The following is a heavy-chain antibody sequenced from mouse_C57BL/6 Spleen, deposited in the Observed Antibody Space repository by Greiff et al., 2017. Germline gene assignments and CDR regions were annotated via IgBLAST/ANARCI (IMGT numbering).Heavy chain of an antibody. Sequence: EVQLQQSGPVLVKPGASVKMSCKASGYTFTDYYMNWVKQSHGKSLEWIGVINPYNGGTSYNQKFKGKATLTVDKSSSTAYMELNSLTSEDSAVYYCASDYYGRAMDDWGQGTSVTVSS. D-gene: IGHD1-1*01. CDR2: INPYNGGT. J-gene: IGHJ4*01. CDR1: GYTFTDYY. V-gene: IGHV1-19*01. CDR3: ASDYYGRAMDD.